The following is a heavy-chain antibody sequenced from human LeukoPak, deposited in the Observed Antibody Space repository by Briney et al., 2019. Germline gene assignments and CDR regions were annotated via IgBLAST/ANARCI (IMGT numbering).Heavy chain of an antibody. CDR2: IGSDANT. CDR3: AKDILRWSFDS. J-gene: IGHJ4*02. V-gene: IGHV3-23*01. Sequence: PGGSLRLSCAASGFTFSRNAMAWVRQAPGKGLEWVAGIGSDANTHYADSVRGRITISRDNSKNTVSLQMSSLRAEDTAVYYCAKDILRWSFDSWGQGILATVSS. D-gene: IGHD2-21*01. CDR1: GFTFSRNA.